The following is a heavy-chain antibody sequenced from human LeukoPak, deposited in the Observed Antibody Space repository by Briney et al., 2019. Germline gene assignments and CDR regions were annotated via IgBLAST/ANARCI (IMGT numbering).Heavy chain of an antibody. CDR3: ARGGAARLHLQN. CDR2: IYHSGST. V-gene: IGHV4-59*01. J-gene: IGHJ1*01. D-gene: IGHD6-6*01. CDR1: GGSISTYY. Sequence: SETLSLTCTVSGGSISTYYWNWIRQPPGKGLEWIGYIYHSGSTNYNPSLQSRVTISVDTSKNQFSLNLNPVTAADTAVYYCARGGAARLHLQNWGQGTLVTVSS.